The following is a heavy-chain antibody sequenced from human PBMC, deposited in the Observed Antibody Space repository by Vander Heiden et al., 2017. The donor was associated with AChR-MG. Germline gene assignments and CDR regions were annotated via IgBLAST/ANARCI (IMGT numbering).Heavy chain of an antibody. J-gene: IGHJ4*01. CDR1: GLHFSSYA. CDR2: ISGSGGST. D-gene: IGHD3-3*01. CDR3: AKAFPDDYDFWSGRFDY. Sequence: EVPLLESGGGLVPPGGCLRLPCAAPGLHFSSYAMSWVRQAPGKGLEWVSAISGSGGSTYYADSVKGRFNISRDNSKNTLYLQMNSLRAEDTAVYYCAKAFPDDYDFWSGRFDYWGDGTLVTVSS. V-gene: IGHV3-23*01.